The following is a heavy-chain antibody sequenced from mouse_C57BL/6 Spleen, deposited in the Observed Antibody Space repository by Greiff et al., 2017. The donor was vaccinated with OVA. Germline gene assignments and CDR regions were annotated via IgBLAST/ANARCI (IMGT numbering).Heavy chain of an antibody. J-gene: IGHJ4*01. Sequence: EVKLMVSGGGLVKPGGSLKLSCAASGFTFSDSGLHWVRQAPEKGLEWVAYISSGSSTIYYADTVKGRFPNSRDNAKHTLFLQMTSLRSEDTAMYYCAILLRSYAMDYWGQGTSVTVSS. CDR2: ISSGSSTI. CDR1: GFTFSDSG. CDR3: AILLRSYAMDY. V-gene: IGHV5-17*01. D-gene: IGHD1-1*01.